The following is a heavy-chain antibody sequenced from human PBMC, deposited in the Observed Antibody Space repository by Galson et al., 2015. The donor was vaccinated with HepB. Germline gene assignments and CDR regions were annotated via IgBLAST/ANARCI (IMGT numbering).Heavy chain of an antibody. D-gene: IGHD3-3*01. CDR3: ARASYYDFWSGYYSPFPTRAPGGMDV. Sequence: SLRLSCAASGFTFSSYDMHWVRQATGKGLEWVSAIGTAGDSYYPGSVKGRFTISRENAKNSLYLQMNSLRAGDTAVYYCARASYYDFWSGYYSPFPTRAPGGMDVWGQGTTVTVSS. J-gene: IGHJ6*02. CDR1: GFTFSSYD. CDR2: IGTAGDS. V-gene: IGHV3-13*01.